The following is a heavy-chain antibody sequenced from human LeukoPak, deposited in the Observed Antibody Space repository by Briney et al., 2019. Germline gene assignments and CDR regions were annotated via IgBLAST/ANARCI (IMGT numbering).Heavy chain of an antibody. CDR1: GGSIGSGGYS. CDR3: ASYGDLDDAFDI. V-gene: IGHV4-30-2*01. D-gene: IGHD4-17*01. J-gene: IGHJ3*02. Sequence: PSQTLSLTCAVSGGSIGSGGYSWSWIRQPPGTGLEWIGYIYHSGSTYYNPSLKSRVTISVDRSKNQFSLKLSSVTAADTAVYYCASYGDLDDAFDIWGQGTMVTVSS. CDR2: IYHSGST.